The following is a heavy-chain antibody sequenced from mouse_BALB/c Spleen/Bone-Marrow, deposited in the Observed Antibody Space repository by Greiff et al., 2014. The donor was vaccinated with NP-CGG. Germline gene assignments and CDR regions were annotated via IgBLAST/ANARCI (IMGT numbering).Heavy chain of an antibody. CDR3: ARSGSSSGYFDY. Sequence: DVMLVESGGGLVQPGGSRKLSCAASGFTFSSFGMHWVRQAPEKGLEWVAYISSGSSTIHYADTVMGRFTISRDNPKNTLFLQMTSLRSEDTAMYYCARSGSSSGYFDYWGQGTTLTVSS. J-gene: IGHJ2*01. CDR2: ISSGSSTI. CDR1: GFTFSSFG. D-gene: IGHD1-1*01. V-gene: IGHV5-17*02.